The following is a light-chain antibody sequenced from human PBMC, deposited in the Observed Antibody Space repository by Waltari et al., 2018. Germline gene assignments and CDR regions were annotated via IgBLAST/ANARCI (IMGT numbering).Light chain of an antibody. CDR3: LQTYSAPFT. V-gene: IGKV1-39*01. CDR2: AAS. J-gene: IGKJ4*01. Sequence: DIQMTQSPSSLSASVGDSVTITCRASQRIATYLSWYQHKPGRVPNLLIYAASSLQSGVPSRFSGSESGTDFTLTIRSLQPEDVATYYCLQTYSAPFTFGGGTRMEI. CDR1: QRIATY.